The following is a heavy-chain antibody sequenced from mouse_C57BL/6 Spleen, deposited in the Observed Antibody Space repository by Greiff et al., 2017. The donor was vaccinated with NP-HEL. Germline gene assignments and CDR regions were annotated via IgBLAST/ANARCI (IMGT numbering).Heavy chain of an antibody. J-gene: IGHJ4*01. V-gene: IGHV1-80*01. CDR3: ARSGHYYGSSYDYYAMDY. CDR1: GYAFSSYW. Sequence: QVHVKQSGAELVKPGASVKISCKASGYAFSSYWMNWVKQRPGKGLEWIGQIYPGDGDTNYNGKFKGKATLTADKSSSTAYMQLSSLTSEDSAVYFCARSGHYYGSSYDYYAMDYWGQGTSVTVSS. D-gene: IGHD1-1*01. CDR2: IYPGDGDT.